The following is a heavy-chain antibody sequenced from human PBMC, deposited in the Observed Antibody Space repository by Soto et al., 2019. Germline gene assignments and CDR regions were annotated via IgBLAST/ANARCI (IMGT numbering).Heavy chain of an antibody. CDR3: AKEPVGPDWYFDL. Sequence: DVQLLESGGGLVQPGGSLRLSCAASGFTFRSYAMSWFRQAPGKWLEWVSGISGSGISTHYADSVKGRFTVSRDNSKNTLYLQMNSLRAEATAVYNCAKEPVGPDWYFDLWGRGTLVTVSS. CDR2: ISGSGIST. J-gene: IGHJ2*01. V-gene: IGHV3-23*01. CDR1: GFTFRSYA.